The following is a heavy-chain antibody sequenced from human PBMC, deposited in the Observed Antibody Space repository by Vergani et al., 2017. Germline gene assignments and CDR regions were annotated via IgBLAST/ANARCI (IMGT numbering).Heavy chain of an antibody. CDR2: IHHSGDT. CDR3: ARHRGSGGFFPSSYFYGMDV. V-gene: IGHV4-38-2*01. J-gene: IGHJ6*04. D-gene: IGHD3-10*01. Sequence: QVQLQESGPGLVKPSETLTLTCDVSDSSIMTNPYWGWFRQSPGKGLEWIGCIHHSGDTHYNSSLKSRVSISIVSSSKFSLSLTSVIAADTAISYCARHRGSGGFFPSSYFYGMDVWGDGTTVTVSS. CDR1: DSSIMTNPY.